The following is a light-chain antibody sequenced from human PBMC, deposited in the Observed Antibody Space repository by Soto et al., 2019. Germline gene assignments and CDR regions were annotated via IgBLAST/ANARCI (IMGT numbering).Light chain of an antibody. CDR2: EVN. J-gene: IGLJ1*01. CDR1: SSDVGGCNC. Sequence: QSALTQPASVSGSPGQSITISCTGTSSDVGGCNCVSWYQQYPGKAPKIMIYEVNNRPSGVSSRFSGSKSGNTASLTISGLQAEDEADYYCSSFTSTSTYVFGTGTKVTVL. CDR3: SSFTSTSTYV. V-gene: IGLV2-14*01.